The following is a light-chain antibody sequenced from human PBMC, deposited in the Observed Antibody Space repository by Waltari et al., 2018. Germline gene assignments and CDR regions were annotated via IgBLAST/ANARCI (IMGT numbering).Light chain of an antibody. Sequence: EIVLTQSPGTLSLSPGDRATLSCRASHFVSSNYLAWYQQKPGQTPRLLIYDASARGTGIADRFSGSGSATDFTLTISRLEPEDFAVYDCQQYGNSPLTFGGGTKVE. CDR2: DAS. CDR3: QQYGNSPLT. V-gene: IGKV3-20*01. CDR1: HFVSSNY. J-gene: IGKJ4*01.